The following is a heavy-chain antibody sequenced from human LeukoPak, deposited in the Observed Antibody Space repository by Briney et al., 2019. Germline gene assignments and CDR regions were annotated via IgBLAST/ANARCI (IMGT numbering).Heavy chain of an antibody. CDR3: VKGYCSSISCFGDY. CDR2: ISSNGGST. D-gene: IGHD2-2*01. J-gene: IGHJ4*02. Sequence: GGSLRVSCSASGFTFSSYAMHWVRQAPGKGLEYVSAISSNGGSTYYADSVKGRFTISRDNSKNTLYLQMSSLRAEDTAVYYCVKGYCSSISCFGDYWGQGTLVTFSS. V-gene: IGHV3-64D*09. CDR1: GFTFSSYA.